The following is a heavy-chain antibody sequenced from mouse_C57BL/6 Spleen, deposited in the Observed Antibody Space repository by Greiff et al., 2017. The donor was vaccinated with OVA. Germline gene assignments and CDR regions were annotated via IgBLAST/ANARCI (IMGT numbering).Heavy chain of an antibody. Sequence: EVKLQESGPGLVKPSQSLSLTCSVTGYSITSGYYWNWIRQFPGNKLEWMGYISYDGSNNYNPSLKNRISITRDTSKNQFFLKLNSVTTEDTATYYCARDYYGNYVDYFDYWGQGTTLTVSS. J-gene: IGHJ2*01. CDR3: ARDYYGNYVDYFDY. D-gene: IGHD2-1*01. CDR2: ISYDGSN. CDR1: GYSITSGYY. V-gene: IGHV3-6*01.